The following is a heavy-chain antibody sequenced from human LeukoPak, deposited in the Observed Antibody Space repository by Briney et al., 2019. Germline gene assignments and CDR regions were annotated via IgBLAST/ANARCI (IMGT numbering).Heavy chain of an antibody. CDR1: GGSFSGYY. V-gene: IGHV4-34*01. J-gene: IGHJ4*02. Sequence: SETLSLTCAVYGGSFSGYYWGWIRQPPGKGLEWIGSIYYSGSTYYNSSLKSRVTISVDTSKSHFSLKLSSVTAADTAVYYCARDSDSSGYPAAYWGQGTLVTVSS. D-gene: IGHD3-22*01. CDR2: IYYSGST. CDR3: ARDSDSSGYPAAY.